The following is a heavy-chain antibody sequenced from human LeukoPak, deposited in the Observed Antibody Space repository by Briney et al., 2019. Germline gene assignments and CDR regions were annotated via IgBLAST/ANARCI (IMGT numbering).Heavy chain of an antibody. CDR3: ACIAARRGGDY. V-gene: IGHV3-30*04. CDR2: ISYDGSNK. CDR1: GFTFSSYA. J-gene: IGHJ4*02. D-gene: IGHD6-6*01. Sequence: PGGSLRLSCAASGFTFSSYAMHWVRQAPGKGLEWVAVISYDGSNKYYADSVKGRFTISRDNSKNTLYLQMNSLRAEDTAVYYCACIAARRGGDYWGQGTLVTVSS.